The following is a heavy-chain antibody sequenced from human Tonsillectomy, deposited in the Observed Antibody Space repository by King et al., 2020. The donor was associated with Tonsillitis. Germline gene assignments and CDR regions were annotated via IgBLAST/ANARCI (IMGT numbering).Heavy chain of an antibody. V-gene: IGHV3-48*01. J-gene: IGHJ1*01. CDR3: ARDKYFQH. Sequence: VQLVESGGGLVQPGGSLRLSCAASGFTFSSYSMNWVRQAPGKGLEWVSYISSSSSTIYYADSVKGRFTISRNNAKNSLYRKMSSLRAEDTAVYYCARDKYFQHWGQGTLVTVSS. CDR2: ISSSSSTI. CDR1: GFTFSSYS.